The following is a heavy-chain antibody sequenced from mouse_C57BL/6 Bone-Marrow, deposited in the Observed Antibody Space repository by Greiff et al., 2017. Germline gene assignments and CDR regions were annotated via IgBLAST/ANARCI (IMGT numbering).Heavy chain of an antibody. J-gene: IGHJ1*03. CDR2: IWGDGST. CDR3: ATFTTAFDV. CDR1: GFSLTSYG. V-gene: IGHV2-3*01. D-gene: IGHD1-2*01. Sequence: VQLQQSGPGLVAPSQSLSITCTVSGFSLTSYGVSWVRQPPGMGLEWLGVIWGDGSTNYHSALISRLSISKDNSKSQVFLKLNRLQTDDTATYYCATFTTAFDVWGTGTTVTVSS.